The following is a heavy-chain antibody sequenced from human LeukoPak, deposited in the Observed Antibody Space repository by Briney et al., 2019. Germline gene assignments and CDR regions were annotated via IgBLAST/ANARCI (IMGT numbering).Heavy chain of an antibody. D-gene: IGHD1-26*01. CDR1: GFTFSSYA. J-gene: IGHJ4*02. CDR2: ISSNGRST. V-gene: IGHV3-64*01. CDR3: ASRADSGSYYSY. Sequence: GGSLRLSCAASGFTFSSYAMHWVRQAPGKGLEYVSAISSNGRSTYYANSVKGRFTISRDNSKNTLYLQMGSLRAEDMAVYYCASRADSGSYYSYWGQGTLVTVSS.